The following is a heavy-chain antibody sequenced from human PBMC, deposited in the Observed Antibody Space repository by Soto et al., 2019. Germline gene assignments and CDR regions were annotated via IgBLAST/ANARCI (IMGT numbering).Heavy chain of an antibody. J-gene: IGHJ4*02. D-gene: IGHD3-22*01. V-gene: IGHV3-30*18. CDR1: GFTFSSYG. CDR3: AKKVGGGYYDY. CDR2: ISYDGSNK. Sequence: GGSLRLSCAASGFTFSSYGMHWVRQAPGKGLEWVAVISYDGSNKYYADSVKGRFTISRDNSKNTLYLQMNSLRAEDTAVYYCAKKVGGGYYDYWGQGTLVTVSS.